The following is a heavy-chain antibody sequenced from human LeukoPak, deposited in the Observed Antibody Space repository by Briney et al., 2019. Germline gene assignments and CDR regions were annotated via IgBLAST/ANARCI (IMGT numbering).Heavy chain of an antibody. J-gene: IGHJ4*02. Sequence: QPGRSLRLSCAPSGFTFSRHGMHWVRQAPGKGLEWVAIISNDGSRKYYAHSVEGRFTISRDNSKNTLYLQMDSLRAEGTAVYYCARDRAWNYFDYWGQGTLVTVSS. V-gene: IGHV3-30*03. CDR1: GFTFSRHG. CDR3: ARDRAWNYFDY. D-gene: IGHD3-3*01. CDR2: ISNDGSRK.